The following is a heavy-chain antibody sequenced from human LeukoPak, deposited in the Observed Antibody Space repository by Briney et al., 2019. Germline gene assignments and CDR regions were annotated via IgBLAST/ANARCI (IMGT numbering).Heavy chain of an antibody. V-gene: IGHV4-31*03. J-gene: IGHJ4*02. Sequence: SETLSLTCTVSGGSISSGGYYWSWIRQHPGNGLEWIGYIYYSGSTYYNPSLKSRVTISVDTSKNQFSLKLSSVTAADTAVYYCARGGHSTFDYWGQGTLVTVSS. CDR1: GGSISSGGYY. CDR2: IYYSGST. D-gene: IGHD6-13*01. CDR3: ARGGHSTFDY.